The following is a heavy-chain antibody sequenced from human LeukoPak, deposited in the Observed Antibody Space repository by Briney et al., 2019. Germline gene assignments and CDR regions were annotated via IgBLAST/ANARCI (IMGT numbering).Heavy chain of an antibody. V-gene: IGHV1-46*01. CDR2: IDTNVGRP. J-gene: IGHJ4*02. D-gene: IGHD3-10*01. Sequence: ASENLSCKSSGYSFTTNYIHWVRQAPGQRLEWMGIIDTNVGRPTYAQNFQVRVTMTSDTSTRTVYMELSSLRSEDTAVYFCARDLYGYYFDNWGLGTLVTVSS. CDR3: ARDLYGYYFDN. CDR1: GYSFTTNY.